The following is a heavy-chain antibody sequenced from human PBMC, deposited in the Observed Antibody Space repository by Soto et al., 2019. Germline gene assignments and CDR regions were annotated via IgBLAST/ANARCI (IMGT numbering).Heavy chain of an antibody. CDR1: GYTFTSYG. J-gene: IGHJ4*02. CDR3: ARTAYYYDSSGYYEGDY. V-gene: IGHV1-18*01. Sequence: QVQLVQSGAEVKKPGASVKVSCKASGYTFTSYGISGVRQAPGQGLEWMGWISAYNGNTNYAQKLQGRVTMTTDTATSTAYMALRSLRSDDTAVYYCARTAYYYDSSGYYEGDYWGQGTLVTVSS. D-gene: IGHD3-22*01. CDR2: ISAYNGNT.